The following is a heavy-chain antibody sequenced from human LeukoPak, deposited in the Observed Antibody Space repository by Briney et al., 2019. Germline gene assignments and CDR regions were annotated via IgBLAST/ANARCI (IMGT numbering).Heavy chain of an antibody. CDR3: ARLYTATSHWFDP. J-gene: IGHJ5*02. CDR2: IHASGST. V-gene: IGHV4-4*07. Sequence: SETLSLTCTVSGGSISSYYWSWIRQPAGKGLEWIGRIHASGSTNYNPSLKSRVTISVDTSKNQFSLKMNSVTAADTAAYHCARLYTATSHWFDPWGQGTLVTVSS. CDR1: GGSISSYY. D-gene: IGHD1-14*01.